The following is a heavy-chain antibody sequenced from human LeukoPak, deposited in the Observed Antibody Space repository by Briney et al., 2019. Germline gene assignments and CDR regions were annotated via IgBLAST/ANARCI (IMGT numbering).Heavy chain of an antibody. Sequence: PGRSLRLSCAASGFTFSSYGMHWVRQAPGKGLEWVAVISYDGSNKYYADSVKGRFTISRDNSKNTLYLQMNSLRAEDTAVYYCARGNGYSKGLCLGYWGQGTLVTVSS. CDR3: ARGNGYSKGLCLGY. V-gene: IGHV3-30*03. CDR1: GFTFSSYG. CDR2: ISYDGSNK. D-gene: IGHD6-13*01. J-gene: IGHJ4*02.